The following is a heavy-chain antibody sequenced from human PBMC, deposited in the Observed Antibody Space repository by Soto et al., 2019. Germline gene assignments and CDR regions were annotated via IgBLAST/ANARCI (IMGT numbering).Heavy chain of an antibody. Sequence: QVQLVKSGAEEKKPGASVKVSCKASGYTFTSYDINWVRQATGQGLEWMGWMNPNSGNTGYAQKFQGRVTMARNTYISTAYMELSSMISEDTAVYYCAREKTSYGMDVGGQGTKVSVSS. V-gene: IGHV1-8*01. J-gene: IGHJ6*02. CDR3: AREKTSYGMDV. CDR2: MNPNSGNT. CDR1: GYTFTSYD.